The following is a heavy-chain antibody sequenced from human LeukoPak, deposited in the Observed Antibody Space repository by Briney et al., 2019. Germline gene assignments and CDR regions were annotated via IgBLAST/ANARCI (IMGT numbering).Heavy chain of an antibody. CDR3: ASGSEQQLVRHFDY. CDR2: INPNSGGT. CDR1: GYTFTGYY. V-gene: IGHV1-2*06. D-gene: IGHD6-13*01. J-gene: IGHJ4*02. Sequence: ASVKVSCKASGYTFTGYYMHWVRQAPGQGLEWRGRINPNSGGTNYAQRFQGRVTMTRDTSISTAYMELSRLRSDDTAVYYCASGSEQQLVRHFDYWGQGTLVTVSS.